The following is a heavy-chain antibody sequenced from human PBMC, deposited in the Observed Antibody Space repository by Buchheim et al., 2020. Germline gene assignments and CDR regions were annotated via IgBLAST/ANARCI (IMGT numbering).Heavy chain of an antibody. CDR3: ARADSSDWDFEY. Sequence: VQLVESGGGVVQPGGSLRLSCGASRFTFSSYAMNWVRQAPGKGLEWISYISSSSESIYYADSVKGRFTISRDNAKNSLYLQMNTLTDEDTAVYYCARADSSDWDFEYWGKGTL. CDR2: ISSSSESI. D-gene: IGHD3-22*01. V-gene: IGHV3-48*02. J-gene: IGHJ4*02. CDR1: RFTFSSYA.